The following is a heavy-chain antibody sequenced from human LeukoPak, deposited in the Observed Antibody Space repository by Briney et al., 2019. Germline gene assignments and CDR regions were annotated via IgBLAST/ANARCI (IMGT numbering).Heavy chain of an antibody. CDR2: INPGGSSI. J-gene: IGHJ4*02. V-gene: IGHV3-74*01. D-gene: IGHD1-14*01. CDR3: ARSNQADDY. CDR1: GFTFSSYW. Sequence: GGSLRLSCAASGFTFSSYWMHWVRQVPGKGLVWVARINPGGSSITYADSVKGRFTISRDNAKNTLYLQMDSLRAEDTGVYYYARSNQADDYWGQGTLVTVSS.